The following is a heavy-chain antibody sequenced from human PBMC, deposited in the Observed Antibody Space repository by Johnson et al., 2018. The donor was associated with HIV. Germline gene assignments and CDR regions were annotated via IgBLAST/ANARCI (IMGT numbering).Heavy chain of an antibody. CDR1: GFTFSSYA. D-gene: IGHD2/OR15-2a*01. V-gene: IGHV3-30*04. CDR3: ARDLQIVWTDAFDI. CDR2: ISYDGSNK. Sequence: QVQLVESGGGVVQPGRSLRLSCAASGFTFSSYAMHWVRQAPGKGLEWVAVISYDGSNKYYADSVKGRFTISRDNAKNSLYLQMNSLRAEDTAVYYCARDLQIVWTDAFDIWGQGTMVTVSS. J-gene: IGHJ3*02.